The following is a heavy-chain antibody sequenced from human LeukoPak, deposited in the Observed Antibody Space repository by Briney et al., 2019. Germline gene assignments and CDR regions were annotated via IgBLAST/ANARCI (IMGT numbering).Heavy chain of an antibody. CDR1: RYTFTSSG. CDR3: ARSEGGNLWNYFEY. D-gene: IGHD4-23*01. J-gene: IGHJ4*02. Sequence: ASVKVSCKASRYTFTSSGISWVRQAPGQGLEWMGWISGYTGNTNYAQKLQARVTMTTDTSTSTAYMELRSLRSDDTAVYYCARSEGGNLWNYFEYWGQGTLVTVSS. CDR2: ISGYTGNT. V-gene: IGHV1-18*01.